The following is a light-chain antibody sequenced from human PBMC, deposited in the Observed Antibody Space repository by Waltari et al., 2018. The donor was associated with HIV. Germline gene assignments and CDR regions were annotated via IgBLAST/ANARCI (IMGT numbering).Light chain of an antibody. J-gene: IGKJ1*01. Sequence: DIQMTQSPSSLSASVRDRFPITCRASENIRDYVNWYQQRPGKAPKHLMYSASSLLRGVPSRFSGSGSGTDFTLTITNLQPEDFATYSCQQNYNMPPTFGQGTRLEV. CDR1: ENIRDY. CDR2: SAS. CDR3: QQNYNMPPT. V-gene: IGKV1-39*01.